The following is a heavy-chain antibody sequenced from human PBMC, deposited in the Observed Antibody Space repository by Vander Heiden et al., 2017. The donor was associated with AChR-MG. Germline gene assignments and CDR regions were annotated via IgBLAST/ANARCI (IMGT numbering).Heavy chain of an antibody. Sequence: QLQLQESGPGLVKPSETLSLTCTVSGGSISSSSYYWGWIRQPPGKGLEWIGSIYYSGSTYYNPSLKSRVTISVDTSKNKFSLNLTSVTAADTAVYYCARHRGSSSSMRDFDYWGQGTLVTVSS. CDR1: GGSISSSSYY. CDR3: ARHRGSSSSMRDFDY. D-gene: IGHD6-6*01. CDR2: IYYSGST. J-gene: IGHJ4*02. V-gene: IGHV4-39*01.